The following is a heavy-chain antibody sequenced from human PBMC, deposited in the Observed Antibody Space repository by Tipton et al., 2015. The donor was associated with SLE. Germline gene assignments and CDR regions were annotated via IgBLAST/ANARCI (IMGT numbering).Heavy chain of an antibody. CDR2: ISYDGSNK. CDR1: GFTFSSYA. J-gene: IGHJ5*02. D-gene: IGHD3-3*01. V-gene: IGHV3-30*04. Sequence: QLVQSGGGVVQPGRSLRLSCAASGFTFSSYAMHWVRQAPGKGLEWVAVISYDGSNKYYADSVKGRFTISRDNSKNTLYLQMNSLRAEDTAVYYCASTLLEWLWQPNWFDPWGQGTLVTVSS. CDR3: ASTLLEWLWQPNWFDP.